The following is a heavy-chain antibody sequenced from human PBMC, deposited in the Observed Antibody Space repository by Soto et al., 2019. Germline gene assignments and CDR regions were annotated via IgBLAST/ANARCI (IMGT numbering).Heavy chain of an antibody. CDR2: ISAYNGNT. CDR1: GGTSRNYV. V-gene: IGHV1-18*01. J-gene: IGHJ4*02. Sequence: ASVKVSCKDSGGTSRNYVISWVRQAPGQGLEWMGWISAYNGNTNYAQKFQGRVTMTTDTSTSTAYMELRSLRSDDTAVYYCARDRGYSGYGDYWGQGTMGTVSS. CDR3: ARDRGYSGYGDY. D-gene: IGHD5-12*01.